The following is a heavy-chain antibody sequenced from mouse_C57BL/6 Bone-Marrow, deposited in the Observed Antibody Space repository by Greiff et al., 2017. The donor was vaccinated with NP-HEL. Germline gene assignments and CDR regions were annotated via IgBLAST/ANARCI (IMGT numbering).Heavy chain of an antibody. D-gene: IGHD1-1*01. CDR3: ARATTVVPYAMDY. J-gene: IGHJ4*01. Sequence: EVKLVESGGGLVQPGGSLKLSCAASGFTFSDYYMYWVRQTPEKRLEWVAYISNGGGSTYYPDTVKGRFTISRDNAKNTLYLQMSRLKSEDTAMYYCARATTVVPYAMDYWGQGTSVTVSS. CDR1: GFTFSDYY. CDR2: ISNGGGST. V-gene: IGHV5-12*01.